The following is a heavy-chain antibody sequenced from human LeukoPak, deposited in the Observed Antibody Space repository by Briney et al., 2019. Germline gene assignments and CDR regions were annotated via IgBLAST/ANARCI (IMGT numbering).Heavy chain of an antibody. CDR1: GFTFTNYG. D-gene: IGHD3-22*01. CDR3: ASSDDSSYRPWY. Sequence: GGSLRLSCAASGFTFTNYGMHWVRQAPGTGLEWVALIWYDGSYKYYADALKGRFTISRDNSKNTLYLQMNSLRVEDTAVYYCASSDDSSYRPWYRGQGTLVTVSS. V-gene: IGHV3-33*01. J-gene: IGHJ4*02. CDR2: IWYDGSYK.